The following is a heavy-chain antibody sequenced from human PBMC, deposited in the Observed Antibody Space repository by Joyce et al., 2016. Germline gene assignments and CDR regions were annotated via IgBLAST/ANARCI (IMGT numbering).Heavy chain of an antibody. D-gene: IGHD3-22*01. V-gene: IGHV1-69*08. CDR1: GGTLSKYT. CDR2: IIPILGIA. CDR3: ARDDFYDSTDYREYFQH. Sequence: QVQLVQSGAEVKKPGSSVKVSCKASGGTLSKYTISWVRQAPGQGLEWMGSIIPILGIANCAQKFQGRVTLSADRSTDTAYMELSSLRFEDTAIYYCARDDFYDSTDYREYFQHWGQGTLVTVSS. J-gene: IGHJ1*01.